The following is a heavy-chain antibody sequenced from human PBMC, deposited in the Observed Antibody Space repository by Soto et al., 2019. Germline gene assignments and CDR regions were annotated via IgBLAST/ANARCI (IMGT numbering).Heavy chain of an antibody. CDR1: GGSTSSYF. CDR2: VFYIGST. V-gene: IGHV4-59*08. J-gene: IGHJ6*02. CDR3: ARPLLRLGGGMDV. Sequence: SETLSLTCSVSGGSTSSYFWSWIRQPPGKGLEWIGYVFYIGSTNYNPSLGSRVTISIDTSKNQFSLKLSSVTAADTAVYYCARPLLRLGGGMDVWGQGTTVTVSS. D-gene: IGHD3-3*01.